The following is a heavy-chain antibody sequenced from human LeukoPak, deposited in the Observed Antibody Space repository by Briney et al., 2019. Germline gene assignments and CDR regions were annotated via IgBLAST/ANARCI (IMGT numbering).Heavy chain of an antibody. D-gene: IGHD4-17*01. V-gene: IGHV4-59*08. J-gene: IGHJ1*01. CDR3: ARDLYGDYVGAPFQH. Sequence: SETLSLTCTVSGGSISSYYWSWIRQLPGKGLEWIGYIYYSGSTNYNPSLKSRVTISVDTSKNQFSLKLSSVTAADTAVYYCARDLYGDYVGAPFQHWGQGTLVTVSS. CDR2: IYYSGST. CDR1: GGSISSYY.